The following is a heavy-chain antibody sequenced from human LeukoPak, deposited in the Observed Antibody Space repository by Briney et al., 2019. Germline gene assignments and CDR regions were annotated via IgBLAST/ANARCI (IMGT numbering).Heavy chain of an antibody. D-gene: IGHD3-22*01. J-gene: IGHJ3*02. CDR3: ARQRGTMNGAFDI. CDR1: GGSISSSSYY. CDR2: IYYSGST. Sequence: PSETLSLTCTASGGSISSSSYYWGWIRQPPGKGLEWIGSIYYSGSTYYNPSLKSRVTISVDTSKNQFSLKLSSVTAADTAVYYCARQRGTMNGAFDIWGQGTMVTVSS. V-gene: IGHV4-39*01.